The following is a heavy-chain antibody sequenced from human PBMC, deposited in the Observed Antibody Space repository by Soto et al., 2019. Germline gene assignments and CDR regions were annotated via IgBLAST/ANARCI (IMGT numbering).Heavy chain of an antibody. D-gene: IGHD6-6*01. J-gene: IGHJ4*02. CDR1: GFTVSSNY. CDR2: IYSGGST. CDR3: ASLSIFPYFDY. Sequence: GGSLRLSCAASGFTVSSNYMSWVRQAPGKGLEWVSVIYSGGSTYYADSVKGRFTISRDNSKNTLYLKMNSLRAEDTAVYYCASLSIFPYFDYWGQGTLVTVSS. V-gene: IGHV3-66*01.